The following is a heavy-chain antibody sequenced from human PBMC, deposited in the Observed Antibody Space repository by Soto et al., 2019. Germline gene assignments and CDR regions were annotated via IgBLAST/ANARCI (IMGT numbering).Heavy chain of an antibody. CDR3: ASTTVVAATFDF. CDR2: ISSGSSNI. V-gene: IGHV3-21*01. CDR1: GFAFRSYN. J-gene: IGHJ4*01. D-gene: IGHD2-15*01. Sequence: EVQLVESGGGLVKPGGSLTLSCGASGFAFRSYNMNWVRQAPGKGLEWVASISSGSSNIYYADSVKGRFTISRDNAKNSLYLQMDSLSAEDSAVYYCASTTVVAATFDFWGHGPLVPVSS.